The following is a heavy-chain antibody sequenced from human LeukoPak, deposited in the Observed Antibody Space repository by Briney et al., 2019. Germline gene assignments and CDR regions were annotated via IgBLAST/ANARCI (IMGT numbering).Heavy chain of an antibody. J-gene: IGHJ4*02. Sequence: GGTLRLSCAASVFTFSRYGMSWVRQAPGKGLEWVSAISDSGGSTYYADSVKGRFTISRDNSKNTLYLQMNSLRAEDTAVYYCAKDYLAVASIAWGGYWGQGTLVTVSS. V-gene: IGHV3-23*01. D-gene: IGHD6-19*01. CDR3: AKDYLAVASIAWGGY. CDR1: VFTFSRYG. CDR2: ISDSGGST.